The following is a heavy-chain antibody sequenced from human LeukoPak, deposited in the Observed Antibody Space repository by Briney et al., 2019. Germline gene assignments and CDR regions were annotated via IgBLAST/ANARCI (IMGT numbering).Heavy chain of an antibody. CDR1: GYSFTSYW. CDR2: IYPGDSDT. V-gene: IGHV5-51*01. J-gene: IGHJ3*02. Sequence: GEPLKISCTGSGYSFTSYWIAWVRQMPGKGLEWMTNIYPGDSDTSTSPSFKGQVTISADKTISTTYLKWSSLRASDTAMYYCARLADLDIWGQGTMVTVSS. CDR3: ARLADLDI.